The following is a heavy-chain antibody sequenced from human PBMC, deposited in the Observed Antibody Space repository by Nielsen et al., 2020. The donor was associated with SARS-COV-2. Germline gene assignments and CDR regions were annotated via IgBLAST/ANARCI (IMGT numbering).Heavy chain of an antibody. CDR2: LSGSSRYV. D-gene: IGHD3-10*01. Sequence: GESLKISCAASGFNFSGHSMSWVRQAPGKGLEWVSSLSGSSRYVYYADSVKGRFTISRDNSKNTLYLQMNSLRAEDTAVYYCARDSMAHVLLWFGELYAGGMDVWGQGTTVTVSS. V-gene: IGHV3-21*01. CDR3: ARDSMAHVLLWFGELYAGGMDV. J-gene: IGHJ6*02. CDR1: GFNFSGHS.